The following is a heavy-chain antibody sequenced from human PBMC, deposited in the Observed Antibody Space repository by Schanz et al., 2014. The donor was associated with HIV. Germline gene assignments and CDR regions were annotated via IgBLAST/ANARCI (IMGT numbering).Heavy chain of an antibody. D-gene: IGHD3-9*01. Sequence: EVQLVESGGGLVKPGGSLRLSCAASGFTFSSYSMNWVRQAPGKGLEWVSAISGSSITYSADSVKGRFTISRDNSKNTLYLQMSSLRAEDTAFYYCVRDESQRTGYPTMFDFWGQGTLVTVSS. V-gene: IGHV3-21*01. CDR1: GFTFSSYS. J-gene: IGHJ4*02. CDR3: VRDESQRTGYPTMFDF. CDR2: ISGSSIT.